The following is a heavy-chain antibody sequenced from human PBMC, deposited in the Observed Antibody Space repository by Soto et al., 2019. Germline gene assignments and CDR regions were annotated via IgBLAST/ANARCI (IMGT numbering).Heavy chain of an antibody. CDR1: GGTFSSYT. V-gene: IGHV1-69*02. CDR2: IIPILGIA. CDR3: ARGEDIVVVPADAFDI. D-gene: IGHD2-2*01. Sequence: SVKVSCKASGGTFSSYTISWVRQAPGQGLEWMGRIIPILGIANYAQKFQGRVTITADKSTSTAYMELSSPRSEDTAVYYCARGEDIVVVPADAFDIWGQGTMVTVSS. J-gene: IGHJ3*02.